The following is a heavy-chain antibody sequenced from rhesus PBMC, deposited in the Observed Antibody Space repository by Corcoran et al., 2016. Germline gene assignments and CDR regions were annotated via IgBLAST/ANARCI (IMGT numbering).Heavy chain of an antibody. CDR1: GGSISDDYY. Sequence: QVQLQESDPGLVKPSETLSLTCAVSGGSISDDYYWSWIRQPPGKGLEWIGYIYGSGGGTNDNPSLKNRLPLSIHTSKNQFSLKLSSLTAADTAVYYCARDRIGIAAAGPPQYYFDYWGQGVLVTVSS. CDR2: IYGSGGGT. V-gene: IGHV4-106*01. J-gene: IGHJ4*01. CDR3: ARDRIGIAAAGPPQYYFDY. D-gene: IGHD6S26*01.